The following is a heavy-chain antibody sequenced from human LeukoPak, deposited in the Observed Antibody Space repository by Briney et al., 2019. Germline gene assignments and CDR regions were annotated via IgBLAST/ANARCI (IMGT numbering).Heavy chain of an antibody. Sequence: GASVKVSCKASGYTFTSFEINWVRQSTGQGLEWMGWVNPDSGKTAYALKFQDRLIMTTNISLSTVYRELASLKSEDTAVYYCARGVAGGDFWGQGTLVTVSS. CDR1: GYTFTSFE. CDR3: ARGVAGGDF. D-gene: IGHD6-19*01. CDR2: VNPDSGKT. J-gene: IGHJ4*02. V-gene: IGHV1-8*01.